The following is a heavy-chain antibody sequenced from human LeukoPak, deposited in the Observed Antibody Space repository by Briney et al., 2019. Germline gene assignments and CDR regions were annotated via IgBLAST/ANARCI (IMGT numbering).Heavy chain of an antibody. CDR2: IRYDGSNT. J-gene: IGHJ6*03. CDR1: GFTFTSYG. Sequence: GGSLRLSCATSGFTFTSYGMHWVRQAPGKGLGWVAFIRYDGSNTYYADSVKGRFTISRDNSKNTLYLQMNSLRAEDTAVYYCAKGADTPMVRNYYYYYMDVWGKGATVTVSS. CDR3: AKGADTPMVRNYYYYYMDV. D-gene: IGHD5-18*01. V-gene: IGHV3-30*02.